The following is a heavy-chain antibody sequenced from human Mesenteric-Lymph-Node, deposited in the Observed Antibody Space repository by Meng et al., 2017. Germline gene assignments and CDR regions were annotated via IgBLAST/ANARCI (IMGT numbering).Heavy chain of an antibody. V-gene: IGHV3-74*01. CDR1: GFTLSSYW. CDR2: ISPDGTRT. Sequence: GESLKISCAASGFTLSSYWVHWVRQAPRKGLVWLSRISPDGTRTNYADSVKGRFTVSRDNVKSTLYLQMNSLTAEDTAVYFCARDFDRENWGQGTLVTVSS. CDR3: ARDFDREN. J-gene: IGHJ4*02.